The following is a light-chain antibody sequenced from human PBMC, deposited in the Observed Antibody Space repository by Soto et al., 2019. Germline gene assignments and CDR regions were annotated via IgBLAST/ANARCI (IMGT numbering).Light chain of an antibody. CDR3: QQSFTTPLT. Sequence: DIVMTQSPDSLAVSLGERATINCKSSQSVLYSSNNKNYLAWYQQKPGQPPKLLIYWASTRESGVPDRFSGSGSGTDFTLTISSLQAEDVAVFYRQQSFTTPLTFGPGTKVDIK. CDR2: WAS. CDR1: QSVLYSSNNKNY. J-gene: IGKJ3*01. V-gene: IGKV4-1*01.